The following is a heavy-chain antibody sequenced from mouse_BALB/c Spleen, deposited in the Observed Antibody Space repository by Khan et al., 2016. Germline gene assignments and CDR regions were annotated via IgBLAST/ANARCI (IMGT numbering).Heavy chain of an antibody. CDR3: ARRYYGSSLWYFDV. CDR1: GYTFTTYV. CDR2: INPYNDGT. J-gene: IGHJ1*01. Sequence: EVQLQESGPELVKPGASVKMSCKASGYTFTTYVMHWVKQKPGQGLEWIGYINPYNDGTKYNETFKGKATLTSDNSSSTAYLELSSLTSEDSAVYYCARRYYGSSLWYFDVWGAGTTVTVSS. D-gene: IGHD1-1*01. V-gene: IGHV1S136*01.